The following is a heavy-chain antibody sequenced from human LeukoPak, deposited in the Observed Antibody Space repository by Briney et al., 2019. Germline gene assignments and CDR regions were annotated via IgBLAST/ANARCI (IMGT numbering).Heavy chain of an antibody. CDR2: ISAYNGNT. J-gene: IGHJ6*02. CDR3: ARGGYDFWSGYSSHYYYGMDV. V-gene: IGHV1-18*01. Sequence: GASVKVSCEASGYTFTSYGISWVRQAPGQGLEWMGWISAYNGNTNYAQKLQGRVTMTTDTSTSTAYMELRSLRSDDTAVYYCARGGYDFWSGYSSHYYYGMDVWGQGTTVTVSS. CDR1: GYTFTSYG. D-gene: IGHD3-3*01.